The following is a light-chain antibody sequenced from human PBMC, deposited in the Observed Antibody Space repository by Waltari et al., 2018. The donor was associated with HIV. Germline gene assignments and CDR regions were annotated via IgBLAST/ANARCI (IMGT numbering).Light chain of an antibody. Sequence: SSELTQDPAVSVALGQTVRITCQGDSLRSYYASWYQQKPGQAPVIFIYGKNNRPSGIPDRFSGSSSGNTSSLPITGAQAEDEADYYCNSRDSSGNHWVFGGGTKLTVL. J-gene: IGLJ3*02. CDR3: NSRDSSGNHWV. CDR2: GKN. CDR1: SLRSYY. V-gene: IGLV3-19*01.